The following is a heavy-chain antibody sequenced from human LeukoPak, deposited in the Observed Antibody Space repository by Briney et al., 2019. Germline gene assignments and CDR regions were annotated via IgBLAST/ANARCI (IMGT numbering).Heavy chain of an antibody. J-gene: IGHJ4*02. Sequence: PSETLSLTCAVSGYSISSGYYWGWIRQPPGKGLEWIGSIYHSGSTYYNPSLKSRVTISVDTSKNQFSLKLSSVTAADAAVYYCAGYWDYDYVWGSYRGPLDYWGQGTLVTVSS. CDR1: GYSISSGYY. CDR2: IYHSGST. CDR3: AGYWDYDYVWGSYRGPLDY. D-gene: IGHD3-16*01. V-gene: IGHV4-38-2*01.